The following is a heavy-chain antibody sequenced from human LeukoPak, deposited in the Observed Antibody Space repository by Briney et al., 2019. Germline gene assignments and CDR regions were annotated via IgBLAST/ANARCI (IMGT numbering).Heavy chain of an antibody. CDR2: IIPILAIA. V-gene: IGHV1-69*04. CDR1: GGTFSSYA. CDR3: AREDVYYDSSGYYPNCFDP. J-gene: IGHJ5*02. Sequence: SGKVSCKASGGTFSSYAISWVRQAPGQGLEWMGRIIPILAIANYAQKFQGRVTITADKSTSTAYMELSSLRSEDTAVYYCAREDVYYDSSGYYPNCFDPWGQGTLVTVCS. D-gene: IGHD3-22*01.